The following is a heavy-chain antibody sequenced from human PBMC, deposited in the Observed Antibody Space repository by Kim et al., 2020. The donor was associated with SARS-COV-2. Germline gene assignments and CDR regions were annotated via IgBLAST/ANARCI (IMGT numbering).Heavy chain of an antibody. V-gene: IGHV4-34*01. CDR3: ARDQVLLWFGELFPKGNYYGMDV. J-gene: IGHJ6*02. Sequence: SETLSLTCAVYGGSFSGYYWSWIRQPPGKGLEWIGEINHSGSTNYNPSLKSRVTISVDTSKNQFSLKLSSVTAADTAVYYCARDQVLLWFGELFPKGNYYGMDVWGQGTTVTVSS. CDR2: INHSGST. D-gene: IGHD3-10*01. CDR1: GGSFSGYY.